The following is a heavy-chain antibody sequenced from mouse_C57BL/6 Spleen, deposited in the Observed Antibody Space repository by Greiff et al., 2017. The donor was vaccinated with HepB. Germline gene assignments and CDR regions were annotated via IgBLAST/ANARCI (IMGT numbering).Heavy chain of an antibody. CDR3: AREYYGSSPYWYFDV. Sequence: VQLQQSGPELVKPGASVKMSCKASGYTFTDYNMHWVKQSHGKSLEWIGYINPNNGGTSYNQKFKGKATLTVNKSSSTAYMELRSLTSEDSAVYYYAREYYGSSPYWYFDVWGTGTTVTVSS. V-gene: IGHV1-22*01. J-gene: IGHJ1*03. D-gene: IGHD1-1*01. CDR2: INPNNGGT. CDR1: GYTFTDYN.